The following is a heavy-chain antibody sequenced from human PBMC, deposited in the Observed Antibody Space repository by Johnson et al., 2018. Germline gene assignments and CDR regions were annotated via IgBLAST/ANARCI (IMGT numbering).Heavy chain of an antibody. D-gene: IGHD2-21*01. V-gene: IGHV3-7*03. CDR3: AVIISSDDMDV. Sequence: VQLVESGGGLVQPGGSLRLSCTASGFSFSTFWMTWVRQAPGKGLEWVANINQDGTERYYVDSVRGRFTISRDNATTSLHLQMNSRQTEDTAVYYCAVIISSDDMDVWGQGTTVTVSS. CDR2: INQDGTER. CDR1: GFSFSTFW. J-gene: IGHJ6*02.